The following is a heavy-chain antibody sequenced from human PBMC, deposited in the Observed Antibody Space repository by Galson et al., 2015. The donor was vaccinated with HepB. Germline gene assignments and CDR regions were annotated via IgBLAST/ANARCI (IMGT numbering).Heavy chain of an antibody. CDR1: GITFSNYW. J-gene: IGHJ4*02. V-gene: IGHV3-21*01. CDR2: ISTSSGYI. D-gene: IGHD6-13*01. CDR3: ARFMSGYSSSWLDY. Sequence: SLRLSCAGSGITFSNYWMSWVRQAPGKGLEWVSYISTSSGYIYYADAVKGRFTISRDNAKNSLYLQMNSLTAEDTAVYFCARFMSGYSSSWLDYWGQGTLVTVSS.